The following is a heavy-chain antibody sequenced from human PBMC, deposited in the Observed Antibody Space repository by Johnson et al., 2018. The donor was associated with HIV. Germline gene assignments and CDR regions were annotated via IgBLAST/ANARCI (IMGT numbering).Heavy chain of an antibody. J-gene: IGHJ3*02. CDR1: GFTFSSYG. CDR3: ARGSWSSGSYGIWYAFDI. V-gene: IGHV3-30*02. D-gene: IGHD1-26*01. Sequence: QVQLVESGGGVVRPGGSLRLSCAASGFTFSSYGMHWVRQAPGKGLEWVAFIRYDGSYKYYADSVKGRFTISRDNSKNTLYLQMNSLRAEDTAVYYCARGSWSSGSYGIWYAFDIWGQGTKVTVSS. CDR2: IRYDGSYK.